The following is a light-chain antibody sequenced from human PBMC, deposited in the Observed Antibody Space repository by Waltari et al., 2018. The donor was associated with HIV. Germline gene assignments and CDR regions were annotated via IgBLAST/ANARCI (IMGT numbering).Light chain of an antibody. CDR1: QDIRTD. J-gene: IGKJ2*01. CDR2: AAS. V-gene: IGKV1-6*01. Sequence: AIQMTQSPSSLSASVGDRVTITCRASQDIRTDLGWYQQKPGKAPKLLIYAASSLQSGVPSRFSGSGSGTDYTLTISSLQPEDFATYYCLQHNSYPHTFGQGTKLEIK. CDR3: LQHNSYPHT.